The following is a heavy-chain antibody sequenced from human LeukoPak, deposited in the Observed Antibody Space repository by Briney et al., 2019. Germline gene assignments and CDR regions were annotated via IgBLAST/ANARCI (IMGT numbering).Heavy chain of an antibody. J-gene: IGHJ4*02. CDR3: ARRNKFSSGWFVIDY. D-gene: IGHD6-19*01. CDR2: IYYSGST. V-gene: IGHV4-59*01. Sequence: PSETLSLTCTVSGGSISSYYWSWIRQPPGKGLEWIGYIYYSGSTNYNPSLKSRFTISVDTSKNQFSLKLSSVTAADTAVYYCARRNKFSSGWFVIDYWGQGTLVTVSS. CDR1: GGSISSYY.